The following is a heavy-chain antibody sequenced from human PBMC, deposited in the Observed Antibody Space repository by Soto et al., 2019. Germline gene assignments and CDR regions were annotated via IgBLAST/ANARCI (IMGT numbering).Heavy chain of an antibody. D-gene: IGHD5-18*01. Sequence: QVQLQESGPGLVKPSETLSLTCTVSGGSISSYYWSWIRQPPGKGLEWIGYIYYSGSTNYNPSLKSRVTISVDTSKNQFSLKLSSVTAADTAVYYCARVSPSRYSYGYFDYWGQGTLVTVSS. CDR1: GGSISSYY. CDR3: ARVSPSRYSYGYFDY. CDR2: IYYSGST. V-gene: IGHV4-59*01. J-gene: IGHJ4*02.